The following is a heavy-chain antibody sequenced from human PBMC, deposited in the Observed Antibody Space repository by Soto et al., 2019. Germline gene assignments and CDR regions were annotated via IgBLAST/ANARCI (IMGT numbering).Heavy chain of an antibody. V-gene: IGHV4-31*03. J-gene: IGHJ6*02. CDR1: CAAINNFAYY. D-gene: IGHD3-3*01. Sequence: SEALSLTCSCSCAAINNFAYYLRRIRQPRGNCLEWIGYIYYSGNTYYNPSLKSRVTISVDTAKNQFSRKLSSVTAADTAVYYCARGGFLEWLLRTYYYGMDVWGQGTTVTVSS. CDR3: ARGGFLEWLLRTYYYGMDV. CDR2: IYYSGNT.